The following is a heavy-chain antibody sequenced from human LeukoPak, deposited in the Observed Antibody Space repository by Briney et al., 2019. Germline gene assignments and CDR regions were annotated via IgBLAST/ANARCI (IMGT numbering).Heavy chain of an antibody. CDR2: IWYDGSNK. D-gene: IGHD2-15*01. V-gene: IGHV3-33*06. CDR3: AKDLTEYCSGGSCYDAFDI. CDR1: GFTFSSYG. Sequence: GGSLRLSCAASGFTFSSYGMHWVRQAPGKGLEWVAVIWYDGSNKYYADSVKGRFTISRDNSKNTLYLQMNSLRAEDTAVYYCAKDLTEYCSGGSCYDAFDIWGQGTMVTVSS. J-gene: IGHJ3*02.